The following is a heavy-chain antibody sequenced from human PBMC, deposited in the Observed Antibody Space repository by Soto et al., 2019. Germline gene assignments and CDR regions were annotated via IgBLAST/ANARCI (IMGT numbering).Heavy chain of an antibody. CDR1: GGSISSGGYY. CDR3: ARDHSGGFGIAARPHNWFDP. CDR2: IYYSGST. Sequence: SETLSLTCTVSGGSISSGGYYWSWIRQHPGKGLEWIGYIYYSGSTYYNPSLKSRVTISVDTSKNQFSLKLSSVTAADTAVYYCARDHSGGFGIAARPHNWFDPWGQGTLVTVSS. V-gene: IGHV4-31*03. D-gene: IGHD6-6*01. J-gene: IGHJ5*02.